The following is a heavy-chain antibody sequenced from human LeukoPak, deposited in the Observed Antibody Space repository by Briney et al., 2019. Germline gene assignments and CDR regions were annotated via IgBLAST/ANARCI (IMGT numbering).Heavy chain of an antibody. CDR3: ARDRVVTPYNWFDP. D-gene: IGHD4-23*01. Sequence: GGSLRLSCAASGFSISRYWMSWVRQAPGKGLEWVADMKQGGREKNYVDSVKGRFTISRDNRVNTLYLQMDILRAEDTAVYYCARDRVVTPYNWFDPWGQGTLVTVSP. J-gene: IGHJ5*02. V-gene: IGHV3-7*03. CDR1: GFSISRYW. CDR2: MKQGGREK.